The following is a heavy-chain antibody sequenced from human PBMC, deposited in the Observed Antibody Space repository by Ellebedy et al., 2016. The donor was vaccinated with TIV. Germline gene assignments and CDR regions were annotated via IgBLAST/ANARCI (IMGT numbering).Heavy chain of an antibody. D-gene: IGHD4-17*01. Sequence: GGSLRLXCAASGFTFSSYSMNWVRQAPGKGLEWVSSISSSSSYIYYTDSVKGRFTISRDNAKNSLYLQMNSLRAEDTAVYYCARGVTTGFDYWGQGTLVTVSS. J-gene: IGHJ4*02. CDR1: GFTFSSYS. V-gene: IGHV3-21*01. CDR2: ISSSSSYI. CDR3: ARGVTTGFDY.